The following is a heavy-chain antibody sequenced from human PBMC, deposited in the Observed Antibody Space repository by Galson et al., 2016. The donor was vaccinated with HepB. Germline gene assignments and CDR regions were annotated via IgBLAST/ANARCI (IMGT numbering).Heavy chain of an antibody. CDR3: ASSVSPHSFDY. J-gene: IGHJ4*02. Sequence: QSGAEVKKPGESLKISCEASGYIFTSYWIAWVRQMPGQGLEWMGIIYPGDSDTRYSPSFQGQVTTSADKFLSTAYLQWSSLKASDTAIYYCASSVSPHSFDYWGQGTLVTVSS. V-gene: IGHV5-51*01. D-gene: IGHD5/OR15-5a*01. CDR2: IYPGDSDT. CDR1: GYIFTSYW.